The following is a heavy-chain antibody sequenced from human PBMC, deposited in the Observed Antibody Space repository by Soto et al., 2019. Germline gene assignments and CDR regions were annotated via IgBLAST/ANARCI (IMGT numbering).Heavy chain of an antibody. V-gene: IGHV5-10-1*01. J-gene: IGHJ6*04. CDR2: IDPSDSYT. CDR3: ARQYGYSYGSYYYYGMDV. Sequence: GESLKISCKGSGYSFTSYWISWVRQMPGKGLEWMGRIDPSDSYTNYSPSFQGHVTISADKSISTAYLQWSSLKASDTAMYYCARQYGYSYGSYYYYGMDVWGEGTTVTVSS. CDR1: GYSFTSYW. D-gene: IGHD5-18*01.